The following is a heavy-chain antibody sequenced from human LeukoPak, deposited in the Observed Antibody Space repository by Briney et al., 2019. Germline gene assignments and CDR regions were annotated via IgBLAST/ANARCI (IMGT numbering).Heavy chain of an antibody. CDR3: AKAARGDSTDY. CDR1: RFTFSNYA. D-gene: IGHD4-17*01. CDR2: ISGSGGNT. Sequence: GGSLRLPCAASRFTFSNYAMNWVRQAPGKGLEWVSAISGSGGNTYYADSVKGRFTISRDNSKNTLYLQMNSLRAEDTAVYYCAKAARGDSTDYWGQGTLVTVSS. V-gene: IGHV3-23*01. J-gene: IGHJ4*02.